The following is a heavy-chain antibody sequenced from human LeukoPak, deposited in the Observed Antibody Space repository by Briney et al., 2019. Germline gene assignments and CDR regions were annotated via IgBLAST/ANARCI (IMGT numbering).Heavy chain of an antibody. CDR3: ARGGEYDILTGYYTAFDI. CDR1: GFTFSTYS. V-gene: IGHV3-21*01. J-gene: IGHJ3*02. D-gene: IGHD3-9*01. CDR2: ISSSTSYI. Sequence: GGSLRLSCAASGFTFSTYSMNWVRQAPGKGLEWVPSISSSTSYIYYADSVKGRFTISRDNAKNSLYLQMNSLGAEDTAVYYCARGGEYDILTGYYTAFDIWGQGTMVTVSS.